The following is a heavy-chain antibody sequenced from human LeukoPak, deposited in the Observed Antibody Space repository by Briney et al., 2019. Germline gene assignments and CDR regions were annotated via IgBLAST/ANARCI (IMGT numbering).Heavy chain of an antibody. J-gene: IGHJ4*02. Sequence: GRSLRLSCAVSGFTFRNYGMHWVRQAPGKGLEWVAVISFDGSDKYYADSVKGRFTISRDNSKNTLYLQMNSLRAEDTAVYYCAKDRYYSSSSVDYWGQGTLVTVSS. CDR1: GFTFRNYG. CDR3: AKDRYYSSSSVDY. V-gene: IGHV3-30*18. CDR2: ISFDGSDK. D-gene: IGHD6-13*01.